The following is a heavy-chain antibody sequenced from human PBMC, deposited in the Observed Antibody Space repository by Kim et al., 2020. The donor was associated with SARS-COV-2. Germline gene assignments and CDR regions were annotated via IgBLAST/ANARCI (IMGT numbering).Heavy chain of an antibody. D-gene: IGHD2-15*01. Sequence: SETLSLTCTVSGGSISSSSYYWGWIRQPPGKGLEWIGSIYYSGSTYYNPSLKSRVTISVDTSKNQFSLKLSSVTAADTAVYYCAGEMATIYSSYYYGMDVWGQGTPVTVSS. CDR1: GGSISSSSYY. J-gene: IGHJ6*02. V-gene: IGHV4-39*07. CDR3: AGEMATIYSSYYYGMDV. CDR2: IYYSGST.